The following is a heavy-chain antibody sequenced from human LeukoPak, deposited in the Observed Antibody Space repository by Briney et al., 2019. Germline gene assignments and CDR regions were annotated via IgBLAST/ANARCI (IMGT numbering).Heavy chain of an antibody. V-gene: IGHV4-34*01. D-gene: IGHD3-16*02. J-gene: IGHJ4*02. CDR3: ARVGYVWGSYRPIDY. CDR2: INHSGST. CDR1: GGSFSGYY. Sequence: SETLSLTCAVYGGSFSGYYWSWIRQPPGKGLEWIGEINHSGSTNYNPSHKSRVTISVDTSKNQFSLKLSSVTAADTAVYYCARVGYVWGSYRPIDYWGQGTLVTVSS.